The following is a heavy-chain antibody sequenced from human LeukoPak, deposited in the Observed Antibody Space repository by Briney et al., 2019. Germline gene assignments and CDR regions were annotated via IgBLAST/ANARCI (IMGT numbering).Heavy chain of an antibody. J-gene: IGHJ4*02. CDR2: INHSGST. CDR1: GGSFSGYY. CDR3: ARGAMAVY. D-gene: IGHD5-18*01. V-gene: IGHV4-34*01. Sequence: SETLSLTCAVCGGSFSGYYWSWIRQPPGKGLEWIGEINHSGSTNYNPSLKSRVTISVDTSKNQFSLKLSSVTAADTAVYYCARGAMAVYWGQGTLVTVSS.